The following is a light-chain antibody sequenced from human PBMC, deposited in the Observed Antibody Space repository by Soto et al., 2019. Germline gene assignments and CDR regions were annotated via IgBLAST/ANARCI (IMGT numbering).Light chain of an antibody. CDR1: SSNIGINY. Sequence: QSVLTQPPSASGTPGQRVTISCSGSSSNIGINYVYWYQQSPGTAPKLLIYSNSHRPSGVPDRFSGSSSGTSASLAISGLRSEDEADYYCAAWDDSLSGVVFGGGTKVTVL. V-gene: IGLV1-47*02. CDR3: AAWDDSLSGVV. J-gene: IGLJ2*01. CDR2: SNS.